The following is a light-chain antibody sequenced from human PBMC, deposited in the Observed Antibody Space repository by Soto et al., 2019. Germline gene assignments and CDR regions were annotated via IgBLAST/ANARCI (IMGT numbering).Light chain of an antibody. Sequence: IQMTQSPSSLSASVGYRVTITGRASQTISSWLAWYQQKPGKAPKLLIYKASTLKSGVPSRFSGSGSGTEFTLTISSLQPDDFATYYCQHYNSYSEAFGQGTKVDIK. CDR3: QHYNSYSEA. CDR1: QTISSW. V-gene: IGKV1-5*03. CDR2: KAS. J-gene: IGKJ1*01.